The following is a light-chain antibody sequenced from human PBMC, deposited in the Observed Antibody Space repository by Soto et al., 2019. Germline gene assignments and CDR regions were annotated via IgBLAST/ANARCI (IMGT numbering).Light chain of an antibody. V-gene: IGKV1-33*01. Sequence: DIQMTQSPSSLSASVGDRVTMTCQASQDISNYLNWYQQKPGKAPKLLIYDASNLETGAPSRFSGGGSGTDFTFTISSLQPEDIAGYYCQQTYSSPITFGQGTRLEIK. J-gene: IGKJ5*01. CDR1: QDISNY. CDR3: QQTYSSPIT. CDR2: DAS.